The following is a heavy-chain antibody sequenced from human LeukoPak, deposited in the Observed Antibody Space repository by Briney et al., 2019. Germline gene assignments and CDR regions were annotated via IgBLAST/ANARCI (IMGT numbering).Heavy chain of an antibody. Sequence: PSETLSLTCTVSGGSISSSSYYWGWIRQPPGKGLEWIGSIYYSGSTYYNPSLKSRVTISVDTSKNQFSLKLSSVTAADTAVYYCARLRRSGYPVLDYWGQGTLVTVSS. CDR2: IYYSGST. CDR3: ARLRRSGYPVLDY. D-gene: IGHD3-16*02. CDR1: GGSISSSSYY. J-gene: IGHJ4*02. V-gene: IGHV4-39*01.